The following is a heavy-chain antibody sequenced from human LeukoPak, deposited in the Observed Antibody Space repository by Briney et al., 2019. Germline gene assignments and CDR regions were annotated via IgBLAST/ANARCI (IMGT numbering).Heavy chain of an antibody. D-gene: IGHD2-2*01. J-gene: IGHJ4*02. V-gene: IGHV5-51*01. CDR1: GYSFSSYW. CDR3: ARINGYCSDTSCSLTFDY. Sequence: GESLKISCKASGYSFSSYWIGWVRQMPGKGLEWMGIINPADSDTRYSPSFQGQVTVPADKSINTAYLQWSSLKASDTAMYYCARINGYCSDTSCSLTFDYWGQGTLVTVSS. CDR2: INPADSDT.